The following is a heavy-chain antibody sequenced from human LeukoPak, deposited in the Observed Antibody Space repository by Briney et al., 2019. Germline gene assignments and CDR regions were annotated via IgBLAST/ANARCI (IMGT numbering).Heavy chain of an antibody. Sequence: GGSLRLSCAASGFTFSSYAMSWVRQAPGKGLEWVSAISGSGGSTYYADSVKGRFTISRDNSKNTLYLQMNSLRAEDTAVYYCAKTQYYDFWSGYYPYFDYWGQGTLVTVSS. CDR1: GFTFSSYA. CDR3: AKTQYYDFWSGYYPYFDY. J-gene: IGHJ4*02. D-gene: IGHD3-3*01. CDR2: ISGSGGST. V-gene: IGHV3-23*01.